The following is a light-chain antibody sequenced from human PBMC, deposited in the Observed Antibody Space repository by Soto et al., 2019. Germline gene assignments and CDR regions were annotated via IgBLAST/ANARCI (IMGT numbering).Light chain of an antibody. V-gene: IGKV3-20*01. CDR2: GAS. J-gene: IGKJ5*01. CDR1: QSVSRNY. CDR3: QQYGSSPPN. Sequence: EIVLTQSPGTLSLSPGERANLSCRASQSVSRNYLAWYQRKPGQAPRLLIYGASSRATGIPDRFSGSGSGTEFTLTISRLEPDDVAVYYCQQYGSSPPNFGQGTRLEIK.